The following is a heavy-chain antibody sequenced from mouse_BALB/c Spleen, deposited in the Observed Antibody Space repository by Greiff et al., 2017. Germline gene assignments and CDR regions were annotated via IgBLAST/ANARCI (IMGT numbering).Heavy chain of an antibody. J-gene: IGHJ3*01. CDR3: ARHGNYGTY. V-gene: IGHV1-69*02. Sequence: QVQLQQPGAELVKPGASVKLSCKASGYTFTSYWMHWVKQRPGQGLEWIGEIDPSDSYTNYNQKFKGKATLTVDKSSSTAYMQLSSLTSEDSAVYYCARHGNYGTYWGQGTLVTVSA. CDR2: IDPSDSYT. CDR1: GYTFTSYW. D-gene: IGHD2-1*01.